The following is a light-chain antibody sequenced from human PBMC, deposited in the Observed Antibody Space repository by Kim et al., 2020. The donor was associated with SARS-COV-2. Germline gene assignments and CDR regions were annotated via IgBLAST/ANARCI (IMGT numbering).Light chain of an antibody. V-gene: IGKV3-11*01. J-gene: IGKJ5*01. CDR2: DAS. CDR1: QSVSSS. Sequence: EIVLTQSPATLSLSPGERATLSCRAGQSVSSSLDWYQQKPGQAPRLLIYDASNRATGIPARFSGSGSGTDFSLTISSLEPEDFAVYYCQERSDWPITFGQGTRLEIK. CDR3: QERSDWPIT.